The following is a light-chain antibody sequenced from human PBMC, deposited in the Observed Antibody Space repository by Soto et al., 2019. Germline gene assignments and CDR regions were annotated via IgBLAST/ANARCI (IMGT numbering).Light chain of an antibody. J-gene: IGKJ2*01. CDR2: GAS. CDR3: QQANSLPYT. Sequence: EIQMTQSPSFVSASVGAKVTITCRPSQEVKPGLAWFQQEPGKAPKLLIFGASTLQTGVSSRFSGSGSGTDFTLTISSLQPEDSAMYFCQQANSLPYTFGQGTKLEIK. CDR1: QEVKPG. V-gene: IGKV1-12*01.